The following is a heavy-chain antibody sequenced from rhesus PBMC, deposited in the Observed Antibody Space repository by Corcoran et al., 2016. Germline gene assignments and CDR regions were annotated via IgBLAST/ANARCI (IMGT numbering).Heavy chain of an antibody. CDR1: GGSISDSYR. Sequence: QVQLQESGPGVVKPSETLALTCAVSGGSISDSYRWSWIRQPPGKGLECIGYISGSSGSTYYNPSLKSRVTISTDTSKNQFSLKLSSVTAADTAVFYCARRRGSWNYFDYWGQGVLVTVSS. CDR3: ARRRGSWNYFDY. V-gene: IGHV4-65*01. J-gene: IGHJ4*01. CDR2: ISGSSGST. D-gene: IGHD6-25*01.